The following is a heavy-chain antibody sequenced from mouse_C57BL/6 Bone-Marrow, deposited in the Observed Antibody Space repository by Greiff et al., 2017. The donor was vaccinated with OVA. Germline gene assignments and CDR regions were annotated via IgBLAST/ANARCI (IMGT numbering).Heavy chain of an antibody. CDR1: GFTFSSYG. CDR3: ARGGLPGGY. Sequence: EVKVVESGGDLVKPGGSLKLSCAASGFTFSSYGMSWVRQTPDKRLEWVATISSGGSYTYYPDSVKGRFTISRDNAKNTLYLQMSSLKSEDTAMYYCARGGLPGGYWGQGTTLTISS. CDR2: ISSGGSYT. J-gene: IGHJ2*01. D-gene: IGHD5-5*01. V-gene: IGHV5-6*01.